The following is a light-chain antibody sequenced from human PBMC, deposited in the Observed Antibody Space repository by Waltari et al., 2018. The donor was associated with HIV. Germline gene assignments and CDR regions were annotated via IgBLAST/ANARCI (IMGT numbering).Light chain of an antibody. CDR2: KDT. Sequence: ELTQPPSVSVSPGQTANITCSAANLGHKYVSWYQQRPGQSPLLVMFKDTKRPSGISERFTGSNSGNTATLTISGALTMDEGDFYCQAWDNNTVIFGGGTLLTVL. CDR1: NLGHKY. CDR3: QAWDNNTVI. J-gene: IGLJ2*01. V-gene: IGLV3-1*01.